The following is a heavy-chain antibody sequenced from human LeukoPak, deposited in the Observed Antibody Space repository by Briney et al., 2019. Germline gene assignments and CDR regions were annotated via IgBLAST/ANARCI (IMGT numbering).Heavy chain of an antibody. CDR1: GFTFSSYW. J-gene: IGHJ4*02. V-gene: IGHV3-7*01. CDR2: IKQDGSEK. CDR3: ARAGVDCGGDCFLFDY. D-gene: IGHD2-21*02. Sequence: GGSLRLSCAASGFTFSSYWMSWVRQAPGKGLEWVANIKQDGSEKYYVDSVEGRFTISRDNAKNSLYLQMNSLRAEDTAVYYCARAGVDCGGDCFLFDYWGQGTLVTVSS.